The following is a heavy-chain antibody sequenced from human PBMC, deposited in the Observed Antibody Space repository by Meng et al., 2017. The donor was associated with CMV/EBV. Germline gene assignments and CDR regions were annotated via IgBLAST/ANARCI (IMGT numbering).Heavy chain of an antibody. J-gene: IGHJ5*02. V-gene: IGHV5-51*01. CDR1: GYSFTSYW. D-gene: IGHD2-2*01. CDR2: IYPGDSDT. CDR3: ARRMGSTSSSYWFDP. Sequence: KVSCKGSGYSFTSYWIGWVRQMPGKGLEWMGFIYPGDSDTRYSPSFQGQVTISADKSLSTAYLQWSSLKASDTAMYYCARRMGSTSSSYWFDPWGQGTLVTVSS.